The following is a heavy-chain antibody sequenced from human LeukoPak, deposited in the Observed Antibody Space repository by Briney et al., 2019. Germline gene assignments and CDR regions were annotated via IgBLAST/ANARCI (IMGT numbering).Heavy chain of an antibody. V-gene: IGHV1-69*05. D-gene: IGHD3-10*01. J-gene: IGHJ5*02. CDR2: IIPIFGTA. CDR3: ARRTGDYYGSGTPHNWFDP. CDR1: GYTFTSYY. Sequence: SVKVSCKASGYTFTSYYMHWVRQAPGQGLEWMGGIIPIFGTANYAQKFQGRVTITTDESTSTAYMELSSLRSEDTAVYYCARRTGDYYGSGTPHNWFDPWGQGTLVTVSS.